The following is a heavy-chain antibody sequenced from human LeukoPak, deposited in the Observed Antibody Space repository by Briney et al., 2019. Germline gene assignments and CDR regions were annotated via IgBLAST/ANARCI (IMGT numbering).Heavy chain of an antibody. J-gene: IGHJ6*03. D-gene: IGHD4-23*01. CDR3: ARGQYGGNSIYYYMDV. Sequence: GGSLRLSCAASGFTFSDYYMSWIRQAPGKGLEWVSYISSSGSTIYYADSVKGRFTISRDNSKNTLYLQMNSLRAEDTAVYYCARGQYGGNSIYYYMDVWGKGTTVTVSS. V-gene: IGHV3-11*01. CDR1: GFTFSDYY. CDR2: ISSSGSTI.